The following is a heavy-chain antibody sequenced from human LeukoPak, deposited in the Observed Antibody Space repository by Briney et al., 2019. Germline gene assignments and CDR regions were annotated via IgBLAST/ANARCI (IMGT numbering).Heavy chain of an antibody. Sequence: PGGSLRLSCAASGFTFSDYFMTWIRLAPGKGLEWVSAISGSGGSTYYADSVKGRFTISRDNSKNTLYLQMNSLRAEDTAVYYCAKDRDYGDLGYFDYWGQGTLVTVSS. D-gene: IGHD4-17*01. CDR1: GFTFSDYF. CDR3: AKDRDYGDLGYFDY. J-gene: IGHJ4*02. V-gene: IGHV3-23*01. CDR2: ISGSGGST.